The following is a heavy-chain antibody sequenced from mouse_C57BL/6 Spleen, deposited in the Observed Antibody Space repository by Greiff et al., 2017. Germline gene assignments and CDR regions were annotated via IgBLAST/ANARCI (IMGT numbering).Heavy chain of an antibody. CDR1: GYTFTSYG. CDR3: ARGGDYDDYFED. CDR2: IYPSSGNT. V-gene: IGHV1-81*01. J-gene: IGHJ2*01. Sequence: QVQLKESGAALARPGASVKLSCKASGYTFTSYGIRWVKQRTGQGLEWIGEIYPSSGNTYYNEKFKGKATLTADKSSSTAYMELRSLTSENSAVYFCARGGDYDDYFEDWGQGTTLTVSA. D-gene: IGHD2-4*01.